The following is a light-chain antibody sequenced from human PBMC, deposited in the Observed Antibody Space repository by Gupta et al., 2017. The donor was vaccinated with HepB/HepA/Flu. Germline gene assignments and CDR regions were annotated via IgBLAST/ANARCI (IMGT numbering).Light chain of an antibody. V-gene: IGLV1-44*01. CDR1: SSNIGNNP. CDR2: GND. CDR3: AAWDGRLNAYV. Sequence: SVVTQPPSASGTPGQRVTISCSGSSSNIGNNPVNWYQQLPGAAPKLLVYGNDQRPSGVPDRISGSKSGTSASLAIRGLRAEDEADYYCAAWDGRLNAYVFGAGTKVTVL. J-gene: IGLJ1*01.